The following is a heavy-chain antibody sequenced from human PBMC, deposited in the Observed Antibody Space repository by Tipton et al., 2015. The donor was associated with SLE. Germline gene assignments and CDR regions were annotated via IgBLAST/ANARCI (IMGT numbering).Heavy chain of an antibody. CDR3: ARGMVTWRGAIIGVDV. CDR2: FYYSGDT. V-gene: IGHV4-39*07. CDR1: GGSISSSSFH. Sequence: TLSLTCTVSGGSISSSSFHWGWIRQPPGKGLEWIGTFYYSGDTYYNPSLRSRVTISVDTSKNQFSLKLSSVTAADTAVYYCARGMVTWRGAIIGVDVWGQGTTVNVSS. J-gene: IGHJ6*02. D-gene: IGHD2-21*02.